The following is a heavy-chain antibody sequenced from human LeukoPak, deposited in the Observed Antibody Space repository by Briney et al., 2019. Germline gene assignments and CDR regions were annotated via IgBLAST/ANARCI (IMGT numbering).Heavy chain of an antibody. D-gene: IGHD6-19*01. V-gene: IGHV4-59*08. Sequence: SETLSLTCTVSGGSISSYYWSWIRQPPGKGLEWIGYIYYSGSTNYNPSLKNRVTISVDTSKNQFSLKLSSVTAADTAVYYCAGPSSGWYEFYFQHWGQGTLVIVSS. J-gene: IGHJ1*01. CDR3: AGPSSGWYEFYFQH. CDR2: IYYSGST. CDR1: GGSISSYY.